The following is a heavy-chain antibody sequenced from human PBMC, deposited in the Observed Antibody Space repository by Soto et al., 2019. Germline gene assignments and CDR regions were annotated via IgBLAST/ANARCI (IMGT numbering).Heavy chain of an antibody. D-gene: IGHD6-13*01. CDR1: GGSIISYY. Sequence: SETLSLTCTVSGGSIISYYWSWIRQPAGKGMEWIGRIHTTDGTNYNPSLKGRVTMSIDTSNNQFSLKLSSLTAADTAVYYCARALSSAAGLYFDFWGQGTLVTVSS. CDR3: ARALSSAAGLYFDF. CDR2: IHTTDGT. V-gene: IGHV4-4*07. J-gene: IGHJ4*02.